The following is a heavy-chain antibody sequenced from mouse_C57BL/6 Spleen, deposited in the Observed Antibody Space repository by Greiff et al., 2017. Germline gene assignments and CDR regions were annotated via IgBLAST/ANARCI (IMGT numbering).Heavy chain of an antibody. V-gene: IGHV3-1*01. CDR2: ISYSGST. D-gene: IGHD1-1*01. Sequence: VQLKESGPGMVNPSQSLSLTCTVTGYSITSGYDWHWIRHFPGNKLEWMGYISYSGSTNYNPSLKSRISITHDTSKNHFFLKLNSVTTEDTATYYCARSSYGTPYYFDYWGQGTTLTVSS. J-gene: IGHJ2*01. CDR3: ARSSYGTPYYFDY. CDR1: GYSITSGYD.